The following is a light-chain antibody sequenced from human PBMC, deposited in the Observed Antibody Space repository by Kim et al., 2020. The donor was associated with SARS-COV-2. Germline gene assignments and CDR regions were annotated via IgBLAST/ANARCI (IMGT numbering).Light chain of an antibody. V-gene: IGKV1-33*01. CDR2: GAS. CDR3: QQYDNLPYS. J-gene: IGKJ2*01. CDR1: QAIINY. Sequence: IRMTQSPSSLSASAGDRVTITCQATQAIINYVNWYHQKPGKAPKLLIYGASHLQTGVPSRFSGSASRTDFTLTITSLQPEDIGTYYCQQYDNLPYSFGQGTKLEI.